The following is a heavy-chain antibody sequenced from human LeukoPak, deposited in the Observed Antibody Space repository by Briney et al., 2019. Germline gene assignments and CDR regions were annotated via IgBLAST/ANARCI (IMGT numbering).Heavy chain of an antibody. D-gene: IGHD3-22*01. V-gene: IGHV3-66*01. Sequence: GGSLRLSCAASGFTVSSNYMSWVRQAPGKGLEWVSVIYSGGSTYYADSVKGRFTISRDNSKNTLYLQMNSLRAEDTAVYYCARVGGYYDSSRKGYLQHWGQGTLVTVSS. CDR1: GFTVSSNY. CDR2: IYSGGST. J-gene: IGHJ1*01. CDR3: ARVGGYYDSSRKGYLQH.